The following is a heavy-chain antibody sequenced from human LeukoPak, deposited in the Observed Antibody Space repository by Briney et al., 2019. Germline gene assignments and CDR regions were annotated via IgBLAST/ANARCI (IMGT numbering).Heavy chain of an antibody. CDR2: IKQDGSEK. CDR3: ARDQYDILTGYHDY. D-gene: IGHD3-9*01. V-gene: IGHV3-7*01. CDR1: GFTFSSYW. Sequence: GGSLRLSCAASGFTFSSYWMSWVRQAPGKGLEWVANIKQDGSEKYYVDSVKGRFTISRDNAKNSLYLQMDSLRAEDTAVYYCARDQYDILTGYHDYWGQGTLVTVSS. J-gene: IGHJ4*02.